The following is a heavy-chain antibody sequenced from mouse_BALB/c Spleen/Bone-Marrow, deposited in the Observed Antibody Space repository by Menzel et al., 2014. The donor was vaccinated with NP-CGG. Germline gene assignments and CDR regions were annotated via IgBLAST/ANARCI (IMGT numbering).Heavy chain of an antibody. CDR3: TSPYYRYDGFAY. J-gene: IGHJ3*01. CDR2: INPYNDGT. V-gene: IGHV1-14*01. CDR1: GYTFTSYV. D-gene: IGHD2-14*01. Sequence: VQLKESGPELVKPGASVKMSCKASGYTFTSYVMHWVKQKPGQGLEWIGYINPYNDGTKYNEKFKGKATLTSDKSSSTAYMELSSLTSEDSAVYYGTSPYYRYDGFAYWGQGTLVTVSA.